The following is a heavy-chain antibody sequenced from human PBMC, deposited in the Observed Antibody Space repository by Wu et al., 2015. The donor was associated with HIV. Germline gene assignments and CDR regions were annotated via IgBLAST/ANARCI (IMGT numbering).Heavy chain of an antibody. J-gene: IGHJ6*02. D-gene: IGHD2-15*01. CDR2: IIPIFGTA. CDR3: ARGIVVVVAATEYYYYYGMDV. Sequence: QVQLVQSGAEVKKPGSSVKVSCKASGGTFSSYAISWVRQAPGQGLEWMGRIIPIFGTANYAQKFQGRVTITADESTSTAYMELSSLRSEDTAVYYCARGIVVVVAATEYYYYYGMDVWGQGTTVTVSS. V-gene: IGHV1-69*13. CDR1: GGTFSSYA.